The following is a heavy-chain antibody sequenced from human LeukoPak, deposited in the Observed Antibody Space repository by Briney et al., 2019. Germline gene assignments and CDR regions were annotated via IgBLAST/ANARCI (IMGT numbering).Heavy chain of an antibody. J-gene: IGHJ5*02. CDR1: GFTFSSYD. D-gene: IGHD2-21*02. CDR3: ARGFLRSAYCGGDCYGNWFDP. Sequence: PGGSLRLSCAASGFTFSSYDMHWVRQATGKGLEWVSAIGTAGDTYYLGSVKGRFTISRENAKNSLYLQMNSLRAGDTAVYYCARGFLRSAYCGGDCYGNWFDPWGQGTLVTVSS. CDR2: IGTAGDT. V-gene: IGHV3-13*01.